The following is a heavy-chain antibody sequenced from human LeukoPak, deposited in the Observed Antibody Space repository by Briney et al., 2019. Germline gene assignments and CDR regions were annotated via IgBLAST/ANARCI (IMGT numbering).Heavy chain of an antibody. V-gene: IGHV1-69*06. CDR1: GGTFSSYA. D-gene: IGHD5-12*01. J-gene: IGHJ4*02. CDR3: ARGTGLRGYFDY. Sequence: ASVKVSCKASGGTFSSYAISWVRQAPGQGLEWMGGIIPIFGTANYAQKFQGRVTITADKSTSTAYMELSSLRSEDTAVYYCARGTGLRGYFDYWGQGTLVTVSS. CDR2: IIPIFGTA.